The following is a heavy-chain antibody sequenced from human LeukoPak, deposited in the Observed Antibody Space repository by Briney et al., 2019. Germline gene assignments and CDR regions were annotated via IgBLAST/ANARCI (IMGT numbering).Heavy chain of an antibody. V-gene: IGHV1-24*01. CDR2: FDPEDGET. Sequence: ASVKVSCKVSGYTLTELSMHWVRQAPGKGLEWMGGFDPEDGETIYAQKFQGRVTMTEDTSTDTAYMELSSLRSEDTAVYYCATLSYYYDSSGYRRDAFDIWGQGTMVTVSS. D-gene: IGHD3-22*01. J-gene: IGHJ3*02. CDR1: GYTLTELS. CDR3: ATLSYYYDSSGYRRDAFDI.